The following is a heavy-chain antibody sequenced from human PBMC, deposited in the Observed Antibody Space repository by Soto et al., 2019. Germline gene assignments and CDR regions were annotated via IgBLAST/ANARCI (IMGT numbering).Heavy chain of an antibody. D-gene: IGHD2-2*01. CDR2: ISGGATST. V-gene: IGHV3-23*04. Sequence: VQLVESGGGVVQPGRSLRLSCAASGFTFSNFAMSWVRQAPGKGLEWVSAISGGATSTYYADIVKGRFTISRDNSKNTLSLQMNGLRVEDTALYYCAKGPTLVFPQLGNWGPGTLVTVSP. J-gene: IGHJ4*02. CDR1: GFTFSNFA. CDR3: AKGPTLVFPQLGN.